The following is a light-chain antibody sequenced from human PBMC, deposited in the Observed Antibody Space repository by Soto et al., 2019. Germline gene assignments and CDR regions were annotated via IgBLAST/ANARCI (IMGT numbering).Light chain of an antibody. CDR3: LLYYGGADV. J-gene: IGLJ1*01. CDR2: STS. CDR1: TGAVTSGYY. Sequence: QTVVTQEPSLTVSPGGTVTLTCASSTGAVTSGYYPNWLQQKPGQAPRSLIYSTSNKYSWTPARFSGSLLGGKAALTLSGVQPEDEAEYYCLLYYGGADVFGTGTKLTVL. V-gene: IGLV7-43*01.